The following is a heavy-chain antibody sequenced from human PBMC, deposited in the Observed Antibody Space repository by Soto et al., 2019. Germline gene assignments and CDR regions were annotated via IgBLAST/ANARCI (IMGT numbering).Heavy chain of an antibody. J-gene: IGHJ6*03. Sequence: GGSLRLSCAASGFTVSINYMSWVRQAPGKGLEWVSVIYSGGSTYYADSVKGRFTISRHNSKNTLYLQMNSLRAEDTAVYYCARVESSSQTYYYYYMDVWGKGTTVTVSS. CDR3: ARVESSSQTYYYYYMDV. D-gene: IGHD6-6*01. CDR1: GFTVSINY. V-gene: IGHV3-53*04. CDR2: IYSGGST.